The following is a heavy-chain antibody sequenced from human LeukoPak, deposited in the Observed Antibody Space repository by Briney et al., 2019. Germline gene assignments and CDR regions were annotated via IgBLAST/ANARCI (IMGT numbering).Heavy chain of an antibody. D-gene: IGHD3-10*01. CDR1: EFTHSNYD. J-gene: IGHJ4*02. CDR2: ISHDGSNK. V-gene: IGHV3-30-3*01. Sequence: GGSLRLSCAASEFTHSNYDMHGVRQARGKGLEWVAVISHDGSNKYYADSVQGRFTISRDNSMNTLFLQMDSLRAEDTAVYYCARAKKGIQLWTFDYWGQGTLVTVSS. CDR3: ARAKKGIQLWTFDY.